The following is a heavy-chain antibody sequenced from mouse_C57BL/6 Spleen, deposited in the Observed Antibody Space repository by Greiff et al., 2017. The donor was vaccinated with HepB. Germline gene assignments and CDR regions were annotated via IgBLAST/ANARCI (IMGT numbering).Heavy chain of an antibody. Sequence: EVKLVESGGGLVKPGGSLKLSCAASGFTFSSYAMSWVRQTPEKRLEWVATISDGGSYTYYPDNVKGRFTISRDNAKNNLYLQMSHLKSEDTARYYCARDNYGSSYFDYWGQGTTLTVSS. CDR3: ARDNYGSSYFDY. J-gene: IGHJ2*01. CDR2: ISDGGSYT. V-gene: IGHV5-4*01. CDR1: GFTFSSYA. D-gene: IGHD1-1*01.